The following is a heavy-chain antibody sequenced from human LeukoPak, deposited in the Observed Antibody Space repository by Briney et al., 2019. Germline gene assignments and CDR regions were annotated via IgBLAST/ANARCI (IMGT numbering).Heavy chain of an antibody. D-gene: IGHD6-19*01. V-gene: IGHV3-7*01. CDR2: IKPDGGEK. CDR3: ARDGSGWSRN. J-gene: IGHJ4*02. Sequence: PGGSLRLSCEDSGFSFRTYWMSWVRQAPGKGLEWVANIKPDGGEKSYVDSVKGRFTISRDNAKNSLYLQMNSLRAEDTAVYYCARDGSGWSRNWGQGTLVTVSS. CDR1: GFSFRTYW.